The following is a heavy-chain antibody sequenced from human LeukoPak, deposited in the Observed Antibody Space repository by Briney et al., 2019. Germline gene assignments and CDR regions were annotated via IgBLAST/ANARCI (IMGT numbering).Heavy chain of an antibody. D-gene: IGHD1-26*01. J-gene: IGHJ3*02. CDR2: IYYSGST. V-gene: IGHV4-59*01. CDR1: GGSISSYY. CDR3: ARDPLLYGTAFDI. Sequence: SETLSLTCTVSGGSISSYYWSWIRQPPGKGLEWIGYIYYSGSTNYNPSLKSRVTISVDTSKNQFSLKLSSVTAADTAVYYCARDPLLYGTAFDIWGQGTMVTVSS.